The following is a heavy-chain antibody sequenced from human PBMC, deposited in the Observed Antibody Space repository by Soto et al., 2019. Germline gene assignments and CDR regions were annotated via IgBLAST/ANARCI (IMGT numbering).Heavy chain of an antibody. Sequence: PGGSLRLSCVASGFTFSSYAMRWVRQAPGKGLEWVSAISGSGGSTYYADSVKGRFTISRDNSKNTLYLQMNSLRAEDTAVYYCAKDVAAYFDYWGQGTLVTVSS. J-gene: IGHJ4*02. CDR3: AKDVAAYFDY. CDR1: GFTFSSYA. V-gene: IGHV3-23*01. CDR2: ISGSGGST. D-gene: IGHD6-6*01.